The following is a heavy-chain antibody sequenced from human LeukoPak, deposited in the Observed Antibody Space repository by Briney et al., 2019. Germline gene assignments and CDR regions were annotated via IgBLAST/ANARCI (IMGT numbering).Heavy chain of an antibody. CDR2: IYTSGST. CDR3: ARAEVTSEYFQH. D-gene: IGHD2-21*02. J-gene: IGHJ1*01. Sequence: SETLSLTCTVSGGSISSGSYYWSWIRQPAGRGLEWIGRIYTSGSTNYNPSLKSRVTISVDTSKNQFSLKLSSVTAADTGVYYCARAEVTSEYFQHWGQGTLVTVSS. CDR1: GGSISSGSYY. V-gene: IGHV4-61*02.